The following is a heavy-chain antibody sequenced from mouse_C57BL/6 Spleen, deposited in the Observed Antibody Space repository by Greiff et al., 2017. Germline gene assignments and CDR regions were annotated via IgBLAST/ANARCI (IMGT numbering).Heavy chain of an antibody. CDR2: IDPETGGT. CDR3: TTASYDYYAMDY. D-gene: IGHD1-1*01. Sequence: VQRVESGAELVRPGASVTLSCKASGYTFTDYEMHWVKQTPVHGLEWIGAIDPETGGTAYNQKFKGKAILTADKSSSTAYMELRSLTSEDSAVYYCTTASYDYYAMDYWGQGTSVTVSS. J-gene: IGHJ4*01. V-gene: IGHV1-15*01. CDR1: GYTFTDYE.